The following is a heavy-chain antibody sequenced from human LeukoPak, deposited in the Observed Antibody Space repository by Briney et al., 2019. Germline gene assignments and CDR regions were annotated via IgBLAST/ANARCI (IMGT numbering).Heavy chain of an antibody. CDR2: IYFNGNT. V-gene: IGHV4-39*01. CDR1: GGSINSFSYY. Sequence: PSETLSLTCTVSGGSINSFSYYWGWIRQPPGQGLEWIGTIYFNGNTYYNPSLKSRVSISIDTSKNQFSLKLTSETAADTAVYYCARHRARLLIDSWGPGTLVTVS. J-gene: IGHJ5*01. CDR3: ARHRARLLIDS. D-gene: IGHD3-22*01.